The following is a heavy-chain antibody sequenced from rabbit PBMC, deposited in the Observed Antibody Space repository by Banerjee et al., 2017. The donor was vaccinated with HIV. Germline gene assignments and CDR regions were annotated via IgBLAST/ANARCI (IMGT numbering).Heavy chain of an antibody. CDR3: ARDLAGVIGWNFNL. D-gene: IGHD4-1*01. V-gene: IGHV1S45*01. Sequence: QEHLEESGGDLVKPGASLTLTCTASGFSFSSSYYICWVRQAPGKGLEWIACIYAGGSGNTYYASWAKGRFTISKTSSTTVTLQMTSLTAADTATYFCARDLAGVIGWNFNLWGPGTLVTVS. CDR1: GFSFSSSYY. CDR2: IYAGGSGNT. J-gene: IGHJ4*01.